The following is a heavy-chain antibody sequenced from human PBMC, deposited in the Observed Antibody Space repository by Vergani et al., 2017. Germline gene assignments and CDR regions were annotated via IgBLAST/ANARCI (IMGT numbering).Heavy chain of an antibody. CDR2: IDPSDSYT. D-gene: IGHD3-22*01. V-gene: IGHV5-10-1*03. J-gene: IGHJ3*02. CDR3: ARQATRGYYDSSGHKGAFDI. CDR1: GYSFTSYW. Sequence: EVQLVQSGAEVKPPGESLRISCKGSGYSFTSYWISWVRQMPGKGLEWMGRIDPSDSYTNYSPSFQGHVTISADKSISTAYLQWSSLKASDTAMYYCARQATRGYYDSSGHKGAFDIWGQGTIVSVSS.